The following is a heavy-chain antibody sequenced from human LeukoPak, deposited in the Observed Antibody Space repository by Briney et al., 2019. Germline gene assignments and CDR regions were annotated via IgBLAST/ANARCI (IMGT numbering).Heavy chain of an antibody. Sequence: SETLSLTCTVSGGSITSYYWSWIRQSAGKGLEWIGRIYITGSTTYNPSLKSRVTMSLDTSKNQFSLKLSSVTAADTAVYFCSRVVRYCSSNRRPRSGSGWFEPWGQGTLVTVSS. CDR3: SRVVRYCSSNRRPRSGSGWFEP. V-gene: IGHV4-4*07. J-gene: IGHJ5*02. CDR2: IYITGST. D-gene: IGHD2-2*01. CDR1: GGSITSYY.